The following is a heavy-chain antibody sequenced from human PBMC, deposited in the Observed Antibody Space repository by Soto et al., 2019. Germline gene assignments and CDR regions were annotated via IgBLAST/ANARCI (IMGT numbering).Heavy chain of an antibody. CDR2: ISGSGGST. CDR1: GFTFSSYA. Sequence: EVQLLESGGGVVQPGGSLRLSCAASGFTFSSYAMSWVRQAPGKGLEWVSAISGSGGSTYYADSVKGRFTISRDNSKNTLYLQMNSLRAEDTAVYYCARSSSSGWFLGDWYFDLWGRGTLVTVSS. D-gene: IGHD6-19*01. J-gene: IGHJ2*01. V-gene: IGHV3-23*01. CDR3: ARSSSSGWFLGDWYFDL.